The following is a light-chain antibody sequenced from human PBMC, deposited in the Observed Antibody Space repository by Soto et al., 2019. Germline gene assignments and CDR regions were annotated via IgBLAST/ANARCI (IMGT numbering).Light chain of an antibody. CDR2: DAS. V-gene: IGKV3-20*01. CDR1: QSVSSSY. Sequence: ENVLTQSPGTLSLSPGERATLSCRASQSVSSSYLAWYQQKPGQPPSLLIFDASNRATGIPDRFSGSGSGTDFTLTISSLDPEDFAVYYCQQYGSSPPSWTFGQGTKVEIK. CDR3: QQYGSSPPSWT. J-gene: IGKJ1*01.